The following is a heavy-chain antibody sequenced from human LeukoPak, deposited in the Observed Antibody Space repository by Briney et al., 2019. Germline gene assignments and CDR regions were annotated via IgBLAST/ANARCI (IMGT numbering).Heavy chain of an antibody. CDR2: VSFDGDNK. CDR1: GFTFSSYA. Sequence: GGSLRLSCAASGFTFSSYAMHWVRQAPGKGLEWVAVVSFDGDNKYYADSVRDRFTISRDNSQNTLYLQLNSLRAEDTDVYYCARDWTLNYWGQGALVTVSS. CDR3: ARDWTLNY. D-gene: IGHD3/OR15-3a*01. J-gene: IGHJ4*02. V-gene: IGHV3-30-3*01.